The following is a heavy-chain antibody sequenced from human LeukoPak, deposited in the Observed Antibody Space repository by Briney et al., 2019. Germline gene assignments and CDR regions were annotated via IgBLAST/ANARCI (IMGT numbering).Heavy chain of an antibody. CDR1: GFTFSSYA. Sequence: GGSLRLSCAASGFTFSSYAMNWVRQAPGKGLEWVSAISGRGGGTFYADSVKGRFTISRDNSKNTLYLRMSSLRAEDTAVYYCARLRRIWNDVELVDYWGQGTLVTVSS. CDR2: ISGRGGGT. D-gene: IGHD1-1*01. J-gene: IGHJ4*02. CDR3: ARLRRIWNDVELVDY. V-gene: IGHV3-23*01.